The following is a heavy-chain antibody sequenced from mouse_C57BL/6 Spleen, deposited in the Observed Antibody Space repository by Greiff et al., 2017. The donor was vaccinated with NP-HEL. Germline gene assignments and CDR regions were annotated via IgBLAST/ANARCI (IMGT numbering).Heavy chain of an antibody. V-gene: IGHV3-6*01. CDR2: ISYDGSN. Sequence: EVQLVESGPGLVKPSQSLSLTCSVTGYSITSGYYWNWIRQFPGNKLEWMGYISYDGSNNYNPSLKNRISITRDTSKNQFFLKLNSVTTEDTATYYCARRGSLGPFDYWGQGTTLTVSS. CDR1: GYSITSGYY. J-gene: IGHJ2*01. CDR3: ARRGSLGPFDY. D-gene: IGHD4-1*01.